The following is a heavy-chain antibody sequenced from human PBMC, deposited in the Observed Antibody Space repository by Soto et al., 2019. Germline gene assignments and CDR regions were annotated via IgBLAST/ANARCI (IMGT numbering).Heavy chain of an antibody. CDR2: ISAYNGNT. J-gene: IGHJ2*01. D-gene: IGHD4-17*01. Sequence: QVQLVQSGAEVKKPGASVKVSCKASGYTFTSYGISWVRQAPGQGLEWMGWISAYNGNTNYAQKLQGRVTMTTDTSXXTAYMELRSLRSDDTAVYYCARARTTPRAAWYFDLWGRGTLVTVSS. CDR3: ARARTTPRAAWYFDL. V-gene: IGHV1-18*01. CDR1: GYTFTSYG.